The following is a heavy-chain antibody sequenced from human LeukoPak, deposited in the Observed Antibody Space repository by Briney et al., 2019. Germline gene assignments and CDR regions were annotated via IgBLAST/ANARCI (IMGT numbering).Heavy chain of an antibody. CDR1: GGSFNGYY. CDR3: ARLPDIVVVPADFDYYYMDV. Sequence: SETLSLTCAVYGGSFNGYYWSWIRQPPGKGLEWIGEINHSGSTNYNPSLKSRVTISVDTSKNQFSLKLSSVTAADTAVYYCARLPDIVVVPADFDYYYMDVWGKGTTVTVSS. D-gene: IGHD2-2*01. V-gene: IGHV4-34*01. J-gene: IGHJ6*03. CDR2: INHSGST.